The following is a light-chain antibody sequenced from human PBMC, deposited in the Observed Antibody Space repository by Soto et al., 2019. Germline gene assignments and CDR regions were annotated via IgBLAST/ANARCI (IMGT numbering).Light chain of an antibody. V-gene: IGKV3-15*01. CDR1: QSVNSN. Sequence: EIVMTQSPATLSVSPGERATLSCRASQSVNSNLAWYRQKPGQAPRLLISDASTRATGVPARFSGSGSGTEFTLTISLLQSEDSGIYYCQQYNFWPPLTFGGGTKVQIK. CDR2: DAS. J-gene: IGKJ4*02. CDR3: QQYNFWPPLT.